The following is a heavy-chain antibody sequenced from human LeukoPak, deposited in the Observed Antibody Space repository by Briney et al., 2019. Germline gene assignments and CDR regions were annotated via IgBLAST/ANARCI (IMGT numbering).Heavy chain of an antibody. Sequence: RGSLRLSCAASGFTFSNYAMSWVRQAPGKGLEWVSIITGSGGSTYYADSVRGRFTISRDNSKNTLYLQMNSLRAEDTAVYYCAKEWGSSGYYYYYGMDVWGQGTTVTV. CDR1: GFTFSNYA. J-gene: IGHJ6*02. D-gene: IGHD6-6*01. CDR3: AKEWGSSGYYYYYGMDV. V-gene: IGHV3-23*01. CDR2: ITGSGGST.